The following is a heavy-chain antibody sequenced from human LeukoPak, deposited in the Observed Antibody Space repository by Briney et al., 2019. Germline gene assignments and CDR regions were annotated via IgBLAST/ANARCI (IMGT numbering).Heavy chain of an antibody. Sequence: PGGSLKLSCAASGFTFSNYVMQWVRQAPGKGLEWVALIAHDGSNKYYADSVKGRFTISRDNSKNTLYLQMNSLRAEDTAVYYCAKDTVSGSYDYWGQGTLVTVSS. J-gene: IGHJ4*02. V-gene: IGHV3-30*18. CDR2: IAHDGSNK. CDR1: GFTFSNYV. CDR3: AKDTVSGSYDY. D-gene: IGHD1-26*01.